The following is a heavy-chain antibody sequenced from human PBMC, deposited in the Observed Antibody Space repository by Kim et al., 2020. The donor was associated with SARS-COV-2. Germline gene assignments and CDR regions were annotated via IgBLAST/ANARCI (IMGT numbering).Heavy chain of an antibody. CDR2: TYYRSKWYN. D-gene: IGHD5-12*01. Sequence: SQTLSLTCAISGDSVSSNSAAWNWIRQSPSRGLEWLGRTYYRSKWYNDYAVSVKSRITINPDTSKNQFSLQLNSVTPEDTAVYYCARAWGGAGWLQQFTPFDYWGQGTLVTVSS. CDR3: ARAWGGAGWLQQFTPFDY. V-gene: IGHV6-1*01. CDR1: GDSVSSNSAA. J-gene: IGHJ4*02.